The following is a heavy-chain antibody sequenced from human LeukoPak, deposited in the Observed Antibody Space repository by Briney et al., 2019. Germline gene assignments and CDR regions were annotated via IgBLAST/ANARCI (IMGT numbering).Heavy chain of an antibody. D-gene: IGHD2-8*02. J-gene: IGHJ3*02. CDR1: GFTFSSYS. CDR3: ARDTELEHPPGFDI. V-gene: IGHV3-21*01. Sequence: GGSLRLSCAASGFTFSSYSMNWVRQAPGKGLEWVSSISSSSSYIYYADSVKGRFTISRDNAKNSLYLQMNSLRAEDTAVYYCARDTELEHPPGFDIWGQGTTVTVSS. CDR2: ISSSSSYI.